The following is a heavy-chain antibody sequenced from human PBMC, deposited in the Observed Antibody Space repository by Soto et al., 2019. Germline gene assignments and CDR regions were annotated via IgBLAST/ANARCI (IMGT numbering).Heavy chain of an antibody. CDR2: IIPMFGSP. CDR1: GGNLTTHT. D-gene: IGHD3-16*01. J-gene: IGHJ4*01. V-gene: IGHV1-69*06. CDR3: ARDFRARLSWRYVDLDD. Sequence: QVPLVQSGAQIQRPGSSLKISCKISGGNLTTHTINWVRQAPGQGLEYLGGIIPMFGSPNYAQKFQGRVSIIADNSKTSRYLQLCDLTSHDADVYYCARDFRARLSWRYVDLDDWDQGNLVTVSS.